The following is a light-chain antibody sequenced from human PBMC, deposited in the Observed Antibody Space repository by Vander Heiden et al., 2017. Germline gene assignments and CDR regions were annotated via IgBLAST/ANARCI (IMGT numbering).Light chain of an antibody. J-gene: IGLJ3*02. V-gene: IGLV1-44*01. CDR3: STWDDSLNGWV. CDR2: TNK. Sequence: QSVVTQPPSASGTPGQRVTISCSGSNTNIGTNTVNWYQQLPGTAPKLLIHTNKERPSGVPDRFSGSKSGTSASLAISGLQAEDEADYYCSTWDDSLNGWVFGGGTKLTVL. CDR1: NTNIGTNT.